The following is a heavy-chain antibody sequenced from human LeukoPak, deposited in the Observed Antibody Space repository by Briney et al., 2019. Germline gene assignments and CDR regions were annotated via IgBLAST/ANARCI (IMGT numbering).Heavy chain of an antibody. V-gene: IGHV1-8*01. J-gene: IGHJ1*01. CDR3: ARVYSRCYDFWSDAEYFQH. Sequence: ASVKVSCKASGYTFTSYDINWVRQATGQGLEWMGWMNPNSGNTGYAQKFQGRVTMTRNTSISTAYMELSSLRSEDTAAYYCARVYSRCYDFWSDAEYFQHWGQGTLVTVSS. CDR2: MNPNSGNT. CDR1: GYTFTSYD. D-gene: IGHD3-3*01.